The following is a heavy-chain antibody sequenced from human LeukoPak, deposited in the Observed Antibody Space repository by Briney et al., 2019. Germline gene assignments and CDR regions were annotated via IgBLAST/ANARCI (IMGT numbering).Heavy chain of an antibody. D-gene: IGHD1-1*01. CDR3: AREGELERLEWSPFDY. Sequence: GGSLRLSCAASGLSFSTYSMNWVRQAPGKGLEWVSSISSSSIYRYYADSVKGRFTISRDNAKKSLYLQMNSLRAEDTAVYYCAREGELERLEWSPFDYWGQGTLVTVSS. V-gene: IGHV3-21*04. J-gene: IGHJ4*02. CDR1: GLSFSTYS. CDR2: ISSSSIYR.